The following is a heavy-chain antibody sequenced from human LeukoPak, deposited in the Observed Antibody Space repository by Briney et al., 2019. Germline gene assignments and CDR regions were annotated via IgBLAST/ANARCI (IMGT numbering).Heavy chain of an antibody. CDR2: IYYSGST. CDR1: GGSFSTYY. J-gene: IGHJ4*02. V-gene: IGHV4-59*01. D-gene: IGHD3-16*01. Sequence: PSETLSLTCTVSGGSFSTYYWSWIRQPPGKGLECIGYIYYSGSTDYNPSFKSRVTMSLDTSKNQFSLNLNSLTAADRPVYYCSRAVIPFGADVAKGFDCWGQGTLVTVSS. CDR3: SRAVIPFGADVAKGFDC.